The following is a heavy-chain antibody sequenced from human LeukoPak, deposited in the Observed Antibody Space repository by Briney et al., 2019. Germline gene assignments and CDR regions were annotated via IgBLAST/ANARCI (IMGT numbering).Heavy chain of an antibody. CDR1: GFTFSSYG. V-gene: IGHV3-30*18. CDR3: AKPHDSSGYGFDY. CDR2: ISYDGSNK. Sequence: PGGSLRLSCAASGFTFSSYGMHWVRQAPGKGLEWVAVISYDGSNKYYADSVKDRFTISRDNSKNTLYLQMNSLRAEDTAVYYCAKPHDSSGYGFDYWGQGTLVTVSS. D-gene: IGHD3-22*01. J-gene: IGHJ4*02.